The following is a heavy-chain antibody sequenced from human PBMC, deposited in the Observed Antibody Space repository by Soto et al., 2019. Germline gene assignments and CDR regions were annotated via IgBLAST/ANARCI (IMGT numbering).Heavy chain of an antibody. D-gene: IGHD2-21*02. V-gene: IGHV5-51*01. J-gene: IGHJ3*02. Sequence: DVKLVQSGAEVKKPGESLKISCKGSGYSFSSSWIGWVRQVTAKGLEWMGIIYPGDSDTRYSPSFQGKVTISADKSISTAYLHWSSLKASDTAMYYCTRGGDHQAFDIWGQGTLVTVSS. CDR2: IYPGDSDT. CDR3: TRGGDHQAFDI. CDR1: GYSFSSSW.